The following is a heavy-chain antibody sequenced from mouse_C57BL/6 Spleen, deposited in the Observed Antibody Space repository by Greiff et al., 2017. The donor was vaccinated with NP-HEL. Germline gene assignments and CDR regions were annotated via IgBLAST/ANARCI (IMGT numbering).Heavy chain of an antibody. CDR2: IDPEDGET. V-gene: IGHV14-2*01. CDR3: ARSDGEGYIDV. J-gene: IGHJ1*03. Sequence: VQLQQSGAELVKPGASVKLSCTASGFNITDYYMHWVKQRPEQGLEWIGRIDPEDGETKYAPKFQGKAIITADTSSNTAYLQLRSLTSEDTAVYFYARSDGEGYIDVWGTGTTGTVSS. CDR1: GFNITDYY. D-gene: IGHD1-1*01.